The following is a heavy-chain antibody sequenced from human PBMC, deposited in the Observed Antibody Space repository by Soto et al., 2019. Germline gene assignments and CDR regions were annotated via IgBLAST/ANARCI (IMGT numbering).Heavy chain of an antibody. V-gene: IGHV3-30-3*01. D-gene: IGHD3-22*01. CDR1: GFTFSSYA. Sequence: QVQLVESGGGVVQPGRSLRLSCAASGFTFSSYAMHWVRQAPGKGLEWVAVISYDGSNKYYADSVKGRFTISRDNSKNPLYLQMNSLRAEDTAVYYCARDTYYYDSSGYYEGDAFDIWGQGTMVTVSS. CDR3: ARDTYYYDSSGYYEGDAFDI. J-gene: IGHJ3*02. CDR2: ISYDGSNK.